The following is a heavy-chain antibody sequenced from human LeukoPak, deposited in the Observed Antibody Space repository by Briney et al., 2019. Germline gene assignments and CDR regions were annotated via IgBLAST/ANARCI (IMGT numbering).Heavy chain of an antibody. CDR3: ASRRYTYGAIDY. J-gene: IGHJ4*02. V-gene: IGHV4-61*02. Sequence: SQTLSLTCTVSGGSISSGSYYWSWIRQPAGKGLEWVGRIYTSGSTNYNPSLKSRVTISVDTSKNQFSLKLSSVAAADTAVYYCASRRYTYGAIDYWDQGTLVTVSS. CDR2: IYTSGST. CDR1: GGSISSGSYY. D-gene: IGHD1-26*01.